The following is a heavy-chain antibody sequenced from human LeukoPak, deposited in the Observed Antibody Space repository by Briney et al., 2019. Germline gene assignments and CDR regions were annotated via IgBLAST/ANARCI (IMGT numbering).Heavy chain of an antibody. V-gene: IGHV4-59*01. CDR2: IYYSGSA. CDR3: ARGRYYYDSSWDY. D-gene: IGHD3-22*01. CDR1: GGSISSYY. Sequence: SETLSLTCTVSGGSISSYYWSWIRQPPGKGGEWIGYIYYSGSANYNPSLKSRVTISVDTSKNQFSLKLSSVTAADTAVYYCARGRYYYDSSWDYWGQGTLVTVSS. J-gene: IGHJ4*02.